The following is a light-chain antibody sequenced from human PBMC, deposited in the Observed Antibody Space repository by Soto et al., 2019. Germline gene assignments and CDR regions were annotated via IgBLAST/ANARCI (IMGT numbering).Light chain of an antibody. CDR1: QSVRSTY. CDR2: GAS. V-gene: IGKV3-20*01. J-gene: IGKJ5*01. Sequence: EIVLTQSPGTLSLSSRERATLSCKARQSVRSTYLAWYQQKPGQAPRLLIYGASSRATGIPDRFSGSGSGTDFTLTISRLEPEDFAVYFCQQYGNSPRTFGQVTLLEI. CDR3: QQYGNSPRT.